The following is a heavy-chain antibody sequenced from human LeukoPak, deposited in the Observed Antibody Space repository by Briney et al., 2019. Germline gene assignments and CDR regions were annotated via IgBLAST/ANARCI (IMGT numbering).Heavy chain of an antibody. CDR2: INPSADST. V-gene: IGHV1-46*01. J-gene: IGHJ3*01. CDR1: GYTFSNYY. D-gene: IGHD3-16*02. CDR3: ARAYVIPYYIDSKGPDAYDF. Sequence: ASVKVSCKASGYTFSNYYIHWMRQAPGQGLEWMGVINPSADSTAYAQNFQGRVTMTRDMSTGTVYMDLSSLRSDDTAVYFCARAYVIPYYIDSKGPDAYDFWGQGTMVIVSS.